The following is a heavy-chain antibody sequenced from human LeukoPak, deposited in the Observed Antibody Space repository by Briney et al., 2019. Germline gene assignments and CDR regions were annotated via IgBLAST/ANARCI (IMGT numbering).Heavy chain of an antibody. Sequence: PGGSLRLSCAASGFTFGSYGMHWVRQAPGKGLEWVTFIRYDGGDKFYADSVKGRFTISRDNSENTLYLQMNSLRAEDTAVYYCAKGEGDFWSGYQYYFDYWGQGTLVTVSS. V-gene: IGHV3-30*02. CDR2: IRYDGGDK. CDR1: GFTFGSYG. J-gene: IGHJ4*02. CDR3: AKGEGDFWSGYQYYFDY. D-gene: IGHD3-3*01.